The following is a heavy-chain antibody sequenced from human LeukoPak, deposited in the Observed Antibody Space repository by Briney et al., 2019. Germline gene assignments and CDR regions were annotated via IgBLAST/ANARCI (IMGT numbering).Heavy chain of an antibody. J-gene: IGHJ4*02. Sequence: SETLSLTCTVSGGSISSTSHYWSWIRQPAGKGLEWIGRIYTSGSTNYNPSLKSRVTISVDTSKNQFSLKLSSVTAADTAVYYCARLSGTSDAGYSSSWYVGYFDYWGQGTLVTVSS. CDR2: IYTSGST. D-gene: IGHD6-13*01. V-gene: IGHV4-61*02. CDR3: ARLSGTSDAGYSSSWYVGYFDY. CDR1: GGSISSTSHY.